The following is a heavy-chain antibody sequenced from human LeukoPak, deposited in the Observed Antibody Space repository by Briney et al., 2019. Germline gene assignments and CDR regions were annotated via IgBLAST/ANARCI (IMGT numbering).Heavy chain of an antibody. J-gene: IGHJ3*02. Sequence: GESLKISCKGSGYSFTSYWIGWVRQATGQGLEWMGWMNPNSGNTGYAQKFQGRVTITRNTSISTAYMELSSLRSEDTAVYYCAVHTMMTLNDAFDIWGQGTMVTVSS. CDR1: GYSFTSYW. V-gene: IGHV1-8*03. CDR3: AVHTMMTLNDAFDI. CDR2: MNPNSGNT. D-gene: IGHD3-22*01.